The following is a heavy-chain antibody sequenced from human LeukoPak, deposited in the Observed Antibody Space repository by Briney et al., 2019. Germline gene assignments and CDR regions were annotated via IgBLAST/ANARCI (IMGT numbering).Heavy chain of an antibody. CDR2: MNPNSGNT. J-gene: IGHJ6*03. D-gene: IGHD3-10*01. CDR1: GYTFTGYY. Sequence: ASVKVSCKASGYTFTGYYMHWVRQAPGQGLEWMGWMNPNSGNTGYAQKFQGRVTMTRNTSISTAYMELSSLRSEDTAVYYCARDRPMVRGVNYYYYMDVWGKGTTVTVSS. CDR3: ARDRPMVRGVNYYYYMDV. V-gene: IGHV1-8*02.